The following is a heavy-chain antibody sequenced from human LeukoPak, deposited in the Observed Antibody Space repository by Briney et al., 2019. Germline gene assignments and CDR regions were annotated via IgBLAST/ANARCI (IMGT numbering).Heavy chain of an antibody. CDR1: GGSLSSYY. Sequence: PSETLSLTCTVSGGSLSSYYWNWIRQPPGKGLEWIGYVYYSGSTNYNPSLNSRVTISVDTSKNQFSLMLNSVTAADTAVYYCARGDGLWFGELASYNWFDPWGQGTLVTVSS. J-gene: IGHJ5*02. D-gene: IGHD3-10*01. CDR2: VYYSGST. V-gene: IGHV4-59*01. CDR3: ARGDGLWFGELASYNWFDP.